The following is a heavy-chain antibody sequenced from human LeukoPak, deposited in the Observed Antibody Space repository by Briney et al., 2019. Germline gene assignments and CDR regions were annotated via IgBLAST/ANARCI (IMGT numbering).Heavy chain of an antibody. CDR2: IYTSEST. J-gene: IGHJ6*03. CDR3: ASGGVVPATYYYYYYMDV. D-gene: IGHD2-2*01. Sequence: SQTLSLTCTVSGGSISSVSYYWSWIRQPAGKGLEWIGRIYTSESTNYNTSLKSRVTISVDTSKNQFSLKLSSVTAADTAVYYCASGGVVPATYYYYYYMDVWGKGTTVTVSS. CDR1: GGSISSVSYY. V-gene: IGHV4-61*02.